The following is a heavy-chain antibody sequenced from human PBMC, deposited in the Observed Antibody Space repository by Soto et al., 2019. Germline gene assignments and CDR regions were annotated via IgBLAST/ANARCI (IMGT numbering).Heavy chain of an antibody. V-gene: IGHV1-18*01. D-gene: IGHD3-10*01. CDR3: ARDVWLGELLGNWFDP. Sequence: ASVKVSCKASGYTFTSYGISWVRQAPGQGLEWMGWISAYNGNTNYAQKLQGRVTMTTDTSTSTAYMELRSLRSDDTAVYYCARDVWLGELLGNWFDPWGQGTLVTVSS. CDR1: GYTFTSYG. J-gene: IGHJ5*02. CDR2: ISAYNGNT.